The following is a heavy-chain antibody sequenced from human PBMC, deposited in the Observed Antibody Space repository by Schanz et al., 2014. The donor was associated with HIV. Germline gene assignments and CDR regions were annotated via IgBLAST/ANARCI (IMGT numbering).Heavy chain of an antibody. J-gene: IGHJ4*02. V-gene: IGHV3-7*03. CDR3: ARGGLYQWLPPGY. Sequence: DVQLVESGGGWVQPGGSLRLSCAVSGFTFSSYWMNWVRQVPGKGLEWVANINQDASEKYYVDSVKGRFTISRDNAKNSLFLQMMSLRVEDTAVYYCARGGLYQWLPPGYLGQGTLVTISS. CDR2: INQDASEK. CDR1: GFTFSSYW. D-gene: IGHD6-19*01.